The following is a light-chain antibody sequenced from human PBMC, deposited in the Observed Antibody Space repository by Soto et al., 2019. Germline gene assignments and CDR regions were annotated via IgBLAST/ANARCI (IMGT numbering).Light chain of an antibody. V-gene: IGKV3-20*01. CDR2: GAS. CDR1: QSVSSSY. Sequence: EIVLTQSPGTLSLSPGERATLSCGGSQSVSSSYLAWYQQKPGQAPRLLIYGASSRATGIPDRFSGSGSGTDSTLTISRLEPEDFAVYYCQQYGSSSITFGQGTRLEIK. CDR3: QQYGSSSIT. J-gene: IGKJ5*01.